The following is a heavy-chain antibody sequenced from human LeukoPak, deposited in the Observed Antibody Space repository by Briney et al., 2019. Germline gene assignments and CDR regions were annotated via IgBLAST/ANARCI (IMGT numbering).Heavy chain of an antibody. D-gene: IGHD4-17*01. CDR1: GFTFSSFA. Sequence: GGSLRLSCATSGFTFSSFAMSWVRQAPGKGLEWVSTISGSGGSTYYADSVKGRFTISRDNSKNTLYLQTSTLGAEDTAIYYCAKQKATVTTDFWGQGTLVTVSS. J-gene: IGHJ4*02. CDR3: AKQKATVTTDF. CDR2: ISGSGGST. V-gene: IGHV3-23*01.